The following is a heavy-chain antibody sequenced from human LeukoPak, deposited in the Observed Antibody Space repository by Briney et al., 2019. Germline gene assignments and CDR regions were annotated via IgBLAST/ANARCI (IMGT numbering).Heavy chain of an antibody. CDR2: IRYDGSNK. CDR3: AKAGRGSYYFDY. Sequence: GGSLRLSCAASGFTFSSYGMHWVRQAPGKGLEWVAFIRYDGSNKYYADSVKGRFTISKDNSKNTLYLQMNSLRAEDTAVYYCAKAGRGSYYFDYWGQGTLVTVSS. D-gene: IGHD1-26*01. CDR1: GFTFSSYG. V-gene: IGHV3-30*02. J-gene: IGHJ4*02.